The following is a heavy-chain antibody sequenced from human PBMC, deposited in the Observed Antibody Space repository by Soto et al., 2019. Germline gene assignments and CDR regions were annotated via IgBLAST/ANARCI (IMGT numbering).Heavy chain of an antibody. CDR3: VRGRSYSVYDI. D-gene: IGHD5-12*01. J-gene: IGHJ4*02. Sequence: PSETLSVTCSVAGGSISGHSWIWIRQPAGRGLGWIGHIYPSGSTSYNPSLRSRVTMTLDASNHRLSLSLTAVPAADTAVFYCVRGRSYSVYDIWGPGTLVT. CDR1: GGSISGHS. CDR2: IYPSGST. V-gene: IGHV4-4*07.